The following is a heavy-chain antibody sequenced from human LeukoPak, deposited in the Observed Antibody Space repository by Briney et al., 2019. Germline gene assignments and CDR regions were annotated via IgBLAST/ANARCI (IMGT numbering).Heavy chain of an antibody. V-gene: IGHV3-20*04. D-gene: IGHD3-10*01. J-gene: IGHJ3*02. CDR3: ARCSAMVRGVIWEDAFDI. CDR2: INWNGGST. Sequence: GGSLRLSCAASGFTFDGYAMSWVRQAPGKGLEWVSGINWNGGSTVYADSVKGRFTISRDNSKNTLYLQMNSLRAEDTALYYCARCSAMVRGVIWEDAFDIWGQGTMVTVSS. CDR1: GFTFDGYA.